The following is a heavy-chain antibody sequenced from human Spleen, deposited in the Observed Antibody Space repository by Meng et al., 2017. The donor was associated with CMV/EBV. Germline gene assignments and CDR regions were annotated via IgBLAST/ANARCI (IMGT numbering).Heavy chain of an antibody. CDR3: ARGPLRAPRPYFFDS. Sequence: ASVKVSCKASGYTFTTYGINWVRQAPGQGLEWMGWISAHSGNTNYAQNFQGRVTMTRDTSITTAYLDLSSLRSEDTAVYYCARGPLRAPRPYFFDSWGQGTLVTVSS. V-gene: IGHV1-8*01. CDR2: ISAHSGNT. D-gene: IGHD6-6*01. J-gene: IGHJ4*02. CDR1: GYTFTTYG.